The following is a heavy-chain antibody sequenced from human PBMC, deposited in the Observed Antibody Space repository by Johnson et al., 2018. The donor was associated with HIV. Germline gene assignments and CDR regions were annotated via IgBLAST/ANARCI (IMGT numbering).Heavy chain of an antibody. CDR3: AREVDAFDM. Sequence: VQLVESGGGLVQPGRSLRLSCEASGFTFDDYAMHWVRQAPGKGLEWVSSISWNSGCIGYADSVKGRFTISRDNAKNSLYLQMNSLRAEDTAVYYCAREVDAFDMWGQGTLVTVSS. V-gene: IGHV3-9*01. J-gene: IGHJ3*02. CDR2: ISWNSGCI. CDR1: GFTFDDYA.